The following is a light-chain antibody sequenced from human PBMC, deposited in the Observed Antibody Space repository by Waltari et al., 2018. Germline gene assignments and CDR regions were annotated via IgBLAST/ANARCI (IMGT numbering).Light chain of an antibody. CDR1: RLEDKY. J-gene: IGLJ2*01. Sequence: YELTQPPSVSVSPGQTASITCSGDRLEDKYVCWYQQKTGQSPVLVMHQDSRRPSGIPERFTGSSSGTTATLTISGTQAMDEADYYWQAWDSINDVVFGGGTRLTVL. V-gene: IGLV3-1*01. CDR2: QDS. CDR3: QAWDSINDVV.